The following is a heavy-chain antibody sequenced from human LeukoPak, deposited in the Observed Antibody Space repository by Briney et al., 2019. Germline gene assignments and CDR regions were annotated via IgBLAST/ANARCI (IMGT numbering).Heavy chain of an antibody. CDR2: ISGSGGST. CDR3: AKDPMTSYYYYYGMDV. D-gene: IGHD2-21*02. Sequence: GGSLRLSCAASGFTFSRYAMSWIRQGPGRGLEWVSGISGSGGSTYYADSVKGRFTISRDNSKNTLYLQMNSLRAEDTAVYYCAKDPMTSYYYYYGMDVWGQGTTVTVSS. J-gene: IGHJ6*02. CDR1: GFTFSRYA. V-gene: IGHV3-23*01.